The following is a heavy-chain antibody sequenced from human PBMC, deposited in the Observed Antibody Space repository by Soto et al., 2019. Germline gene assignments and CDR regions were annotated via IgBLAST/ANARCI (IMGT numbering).Heavy chain of an antibody. CDR3: ARRGAGAIFDY. CDR1: VGSISSSSYY. J-gene: IGHJ4*02. V-gene: IGHV4-39*01. Sequence: QLQLQESGPGLVKPSETLSLTCTVSVGSISSSSYYWGWIRQPPGKGLEWIGSIYYSGSTYYNPSLKSRVTISVDTSKNQFSLKLSSVTAADTAVYYCARRGAGAIFDYWGQGTLVTVSS. D-gene: IGHD1-26*01. CDR2: IYYSGST.